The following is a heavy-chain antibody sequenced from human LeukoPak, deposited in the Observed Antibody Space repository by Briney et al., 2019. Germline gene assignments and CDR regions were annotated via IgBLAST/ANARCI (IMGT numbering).Heavy chain of an antibody. Sequence: GRSLRLSCAASGFTFSSYAMHWVRQAPGKGLEWVAVISYDGSNKYYADSVKGRFTISRDNSKNMLYLQMNSLRAEDTAVYYCAREVVVTATPYYYYGMDVWGQGTTVTVSS. J-gene: IGHJ6*02. D-gene: IGHD2-21*02. V-gene: IGHV3-30-3*01. CDR3: AREVVVTATPYYYYGMDV. CDR1: GFTFSSYA. CDR2: ISYDGSNK.